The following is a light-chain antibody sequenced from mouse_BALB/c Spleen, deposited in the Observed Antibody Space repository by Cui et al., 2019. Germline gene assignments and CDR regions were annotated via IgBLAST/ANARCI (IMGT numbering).Light chain of an antibody. J-gene: IGKJ2*01. CDR3: QQESSYPPT. Sequence: QIVLTPPPAIMSASQGEKVTITCSGSSSVSYMYWYQQKPGSSPRLLIYDTSNLASGVPVRFSGSGSVTAYSLTISRMEAEDAATYYCQQESSYPPTFGGGTKLEIK. CDR1: SSVSY. CDR2: DTS. V-gene: IGKV4-55*01.